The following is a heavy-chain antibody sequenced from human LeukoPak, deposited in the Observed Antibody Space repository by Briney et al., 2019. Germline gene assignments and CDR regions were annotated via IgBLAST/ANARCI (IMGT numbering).Heavy chain of an antibody. D-gene: IGHD4-17*01. CDR2: INPSGGST. CDR1: GYSFTNYA. Sequence: ASVKVSCKASGYSFTNYAMNWVRQAPGQGLEWMGIINPSGGSTSYAQKFQGRVTMTRDTSTSTVYMELSSLRSEDTAVYYCARDGYGGAHDYGDYPLYYWGQGTLVTVSS. J-gene: IGHJ4*02. V-gene: IGHV1-46*01. CDR3: ARDGYGGAHDYGDYPLYY.